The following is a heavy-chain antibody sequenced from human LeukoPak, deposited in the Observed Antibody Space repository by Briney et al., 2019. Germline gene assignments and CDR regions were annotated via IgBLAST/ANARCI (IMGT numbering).Heavy chain of an antibody. CDR2: IKSKTDGGTT. CDR3: TTAPYSGSYYSDY. J-gene: IGHJ4*02. V-gene: IGHV3-15*01. Sequence: GGSLRLSCAASGFTFSNAWMSWVRQAPGKGLEWVGRIKSKTDGGTTDYASPVKGRFNISRADSKYTLNLQMKSLKTQDRTVYYCTTAPYSGSYYSDYWGQGTLVTVSS. D-gene: IGHD1-26*01. CDR1: GFTFSNAW.